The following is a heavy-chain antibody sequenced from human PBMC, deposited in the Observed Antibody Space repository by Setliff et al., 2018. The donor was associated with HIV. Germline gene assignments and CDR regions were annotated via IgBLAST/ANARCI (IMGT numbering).Heavy chain of an antibody. CDR3: ARGGSGKYDY. D-gene: IGHD2-15*01. Sequence: GGSLRLSCAASGPSISSNYMSWVRQAPGKGLEWVSIIYSGGDAYYSDSLKGRFTISRDNSRNTLYLQMGSLRAEDMAVYYCARGGSGKYDYWGQGTLVTVSS. J-gene: IGHJ4*02. CDR2: IYSGGDA. CDR1: GPSISSNY. V-gene: IGHV3-66*02.